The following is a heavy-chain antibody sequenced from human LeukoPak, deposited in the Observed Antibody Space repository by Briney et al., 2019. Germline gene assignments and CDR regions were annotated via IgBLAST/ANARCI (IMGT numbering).Heavy chain of an antibody. CDR3: ARDGGYDILTGHQQGNWFDP. CDR1: GYTFTSYY. Sequence: ASVKVSRKASGYTFTSYYMHWVRQAPGQGLEWMGIINPSGGSTSYAQKFQGRVTMTRDMSTSTVYMELSSLRSEDTAVYYCARDGGYDILTGHQQGNWFDPWGQGTLVTVSS. D-gene: IGHD3-9*01. CDR2: INPSGGST. J-gene: IGHJ5*02. V-gene: IGHV1-46*01.